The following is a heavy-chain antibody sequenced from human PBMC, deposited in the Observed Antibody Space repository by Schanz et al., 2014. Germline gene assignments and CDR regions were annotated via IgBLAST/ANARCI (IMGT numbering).Heavy chain of an antibody. CDR2: ISGTGGDDT. J-gene: IGHJ4*02. Sequence: EVQLVESGGGLVQPGGSLRLSCAASGFSVGNKYMNWVRQAPGKGLLWVSSISGTGGDDTYYADSVKGRFTISRDNSKNTVYLQMNSLRPGDTAVYRCVSSGSYSSYAFWGQGTLVTVSS. V-gene: IGHV3-66*02. D-gene: IGHD3-10*01. CDR1: GFSVGNKY. CDR3: VSSGSYSSYAF.